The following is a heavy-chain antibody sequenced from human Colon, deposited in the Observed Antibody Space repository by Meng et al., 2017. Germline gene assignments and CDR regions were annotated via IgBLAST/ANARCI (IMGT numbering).Heavy chain of an antibody. D-gene: IGHD3-22*01. Sequence: QVQLQESGPGLVKPSQTLSLTCAVSGGSISSGGYFWSWIRQPPGKGLEWIGYIYHSGSTYYNPSLKSRVTISVDRSKNQFSLKLSSVTAADTAVYYCARGGSGYYSPFDYWGQGTLVTVSS. CDR3: ARGGSGYYSPFDY. CDR1: GGSISSGGYF. CDR2: IYHSGST. J-gene: IGHJ4*02. V-gene: IGHV4-30-2*01.